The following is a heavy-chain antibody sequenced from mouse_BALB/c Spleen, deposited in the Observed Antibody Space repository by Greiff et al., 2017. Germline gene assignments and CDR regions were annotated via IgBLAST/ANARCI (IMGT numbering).Heavy chain of an antibody. V-gene: IGHV2-2*02. J-gene: IGHJ4*01. Sequence: VQLQQSGPGLVQPSQSLSISCTVSGFSLTSYGVHWVRQSPGKGLEWLGVIWSGGSTDYNATFISRLSIRQDNSKSQVFFKMNSLQANDTAIYFCARTASNAMDYWGQGTSVTVSS. CDR1: GFSLTSYG. CDR3: ARTASNAMDY. D-gene: IGHD6-1*01. CDR2: IWSGGST.